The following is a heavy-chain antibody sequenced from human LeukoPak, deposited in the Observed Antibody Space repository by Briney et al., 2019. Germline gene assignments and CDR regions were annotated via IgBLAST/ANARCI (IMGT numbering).Heavy chain of an antibody. D-gene: IGHD4-17*01. CDR3: ARVYGDPSYYFDY. CDR2: IYSGVGT. V-gene: IGHV3-53*01. J-gene: IGHJ4*02. Sequence: GGSLRLSCVVSGCTVSSSYMSWVRQAPGKGLEWVSIIYSGVGTYYADSVKGRFTISRDNSKNTLYLQMNSLRAEDTAVYYCARVYGDPSYYFDYWGQGTLVTVSS. CDR1: GCTVSSSY.